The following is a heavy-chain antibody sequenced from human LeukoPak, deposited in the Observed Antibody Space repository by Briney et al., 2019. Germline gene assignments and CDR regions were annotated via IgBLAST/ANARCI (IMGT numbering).Heavy chain of an antibody. CDR1: GGSISSYY. CDR3: ARGVFEDGYNSNYFDY. D-gene: IGHD5-24*01. J-gene: IGHJ4*02. CDR2: IYTSGST. V-gene: IGHV4-4*07. Sequence: PSETLSLTCTVSGGSISSYYWSWIRQPAGKGLEWIGRIYTSGSTNYNPSLKSRVTMSVDTSKNQFSLKLSSVTAADTAVYYCARGVFEDGYNSNYFDYWGQGTLVTVSS.